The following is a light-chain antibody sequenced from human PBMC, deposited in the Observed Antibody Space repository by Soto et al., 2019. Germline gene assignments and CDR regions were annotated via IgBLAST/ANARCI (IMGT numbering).Light chain of an antibody. CDR2: GAS. CDR3: QQYSTTPIS. V-gene: IGKV3-20*01. J-gene: IGKJ5*01. Sequence: ENVLTQSPGTLSLSPGERATLSCRASQVTSRYLSWYQQRPGQAPRLLIYGASSRATGIPDRFSCSGSGTDFTLTISRLEPEDFGVYYCQQYSTTPISFGQGTRLEIK. CDR1: QVTSRY.